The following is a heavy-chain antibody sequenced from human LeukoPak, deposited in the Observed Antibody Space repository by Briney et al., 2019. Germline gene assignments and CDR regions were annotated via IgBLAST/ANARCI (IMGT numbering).Heavy chain of an antibody. CDR2: IWYDGSNK. CDR3: ARDYLDWYFDL. CDR1: GFTFSSYG. V-gene: IGHV3-33*01. Sequence: GRSLRLSCAASGFTFSSYGMHWVRQAPGKGREWVAVIWYDGSNKYYADSAKGRFTISRDNSKNTLYLQMNSLRAEDTAVYYCARDYLDWYFDLWGRGTLVTVSS. J-gene: IGHJ2*01.